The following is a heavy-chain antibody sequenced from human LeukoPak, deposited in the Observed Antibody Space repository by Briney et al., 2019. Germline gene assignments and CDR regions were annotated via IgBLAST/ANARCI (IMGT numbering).Heavy chain of an antibody. Sequence: GGSLRLSCAASGFTFISSWMTWVRQAPGKGLEWVANIKQDGSEKYYVDSVKGRFTISRDNAKNSLYLQMNSLRAEDTAVYYCAREGKRRGYSGYDLDYWGQGTLVTVSS. J-gene: IGHJ4*02. V-gene: IGHV3-7*01. CDR3: AREGKRRGYSGYDLDY. CDR2: IKQDGSEK. CDR1: GFTFISSW. D-gene: IGHD5-12*01.